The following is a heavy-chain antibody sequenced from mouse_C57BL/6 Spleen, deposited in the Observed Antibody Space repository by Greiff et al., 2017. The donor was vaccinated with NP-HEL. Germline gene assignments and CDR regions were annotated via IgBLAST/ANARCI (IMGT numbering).Heavy chain of an antibody. J-gene: IGHJ4*01. CDR2: INPNNGGT. V-gene: IGHV1-26*01. Sequence: EVKLQQSGPELVKPGASVKISCKASGYTFTDYYMNWVKQSHGKSLEWIGDINPNNGGTSYNQKFKGKATLTVDKSSSTAYMELRSLTSEDSAVYYCARSPHYYGSSWAMDYWGQGTSVTVSS. CDR3: ARSPHYYGSSWAMDY. CDR1: GYTFTDYY. D-gene: IGHD1-1*01.